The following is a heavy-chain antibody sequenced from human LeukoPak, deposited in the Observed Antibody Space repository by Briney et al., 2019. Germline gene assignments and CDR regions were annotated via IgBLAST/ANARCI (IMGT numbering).Heavy chain of an antibody. J-gene: IGHJ4*02. CDR3: ARLHLTASLAAVYFDN. D-gene: IGHD2-21*02. CDR2: IYPGDSDT. CDR1: GYSFTNQW. V-gene: IGHV5-51*03. Sequence: GESLTLSCTGSGYSFTNQWIGWVRQMPGKGLEWMGIIYPGDSDTRYSPSFQGQVTISADKSISTASLQWSSLKASDTAMYYCARLHLTASLAAVYFDNWGQGTLVTVSS.